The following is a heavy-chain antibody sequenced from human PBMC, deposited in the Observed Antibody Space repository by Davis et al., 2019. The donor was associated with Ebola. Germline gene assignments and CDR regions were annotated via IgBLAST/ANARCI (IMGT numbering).Heavy chain of an antibody. Sequence: PSETLSLTCTVSGGSISRGGSYWTWIRQHPGKGLEWIGYIYYSGSTYYKPSLKSRVTISLDTSKNQFSLYLYSVTAADTAVYYCARDLRYDSSGYDYYFYMDVWGKGTTVTVSS. CDR1: GGSISRGGSY. CDR3: ARDLRYDSSGYDYYFYMDV. D-gene: IGHD3-22*01. V-gene: IGHV4-31*03. J-gene: IGHJ6*03. CDR2: IYYSGST.